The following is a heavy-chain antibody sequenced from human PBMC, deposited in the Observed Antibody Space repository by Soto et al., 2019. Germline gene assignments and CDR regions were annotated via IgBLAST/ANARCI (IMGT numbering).Heavy chain of an antibody. V-gene: IGHV3-23*01. Sequence: EVQLLESGGGLVQPGESLRLSCAFSGFIFGNYMMTWVRQAPGKGLEWVSTIRDGGESTYYADSVKGRFTISRDNSXXTXYLQMDSRGVEDTAVYYCAPHVHCSGGSCHYDAFDIRGQGTMVTVSS. CDR3: APHVHCSGGSCHYDAFDI. CDR2: IRDGGEST. D-gene: IGHD2-15*01. J-gene: IGHJ3*02. CDR1: GFIFGNYM.